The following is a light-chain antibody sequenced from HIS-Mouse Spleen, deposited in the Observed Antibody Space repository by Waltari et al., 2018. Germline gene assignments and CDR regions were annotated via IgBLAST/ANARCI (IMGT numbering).Light chain of an antibody. J-gene: IGLJ2*01. CDR2: EDN. V-gene: IGLV6-57*02. Sequence: NFMLTQPHSVSESPGKTVTISCTGSSGSIASNYVQWYQQRPGSAPTTVIYEDNQRPSGVPDRFSGSIDSSSNSASLNISGLKTEDEADYYCQSYDSSNHVVFGGGTKLTVL. CDR1: SGSIASNY. CDR3: QSYDSSNHVV.